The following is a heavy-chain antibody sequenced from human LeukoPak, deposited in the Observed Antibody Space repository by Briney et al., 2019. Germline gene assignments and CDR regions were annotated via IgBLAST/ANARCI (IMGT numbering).Heavy chain of an antibody. J-gene: IGHJ6*04. V-gene: IGHV3-23*01. D-gene: IGHD2-21*01. Sequence: GGSLRLSCAASGFTFTNYAMSWVRQAPGKGLDWVSAISYNGGSTYYSDSVRGRFTFSRDNSSNRGYLQLNSLRAKEPAGYNCGSTYYSDSVKGRFTISRDNSKNTVYLQMNSLRAEDTAVYYCAKPPNYGAYYYGMDVWGKGTTVTVSS. CDR2: ISYNGGST. CDR1: GFTFTNYA. CDR3: GSTYYSDSVKGRFTISRDNSKNTVYLQMNSLRAEDTAVYYCAKPPNYGAYYYGMDV.